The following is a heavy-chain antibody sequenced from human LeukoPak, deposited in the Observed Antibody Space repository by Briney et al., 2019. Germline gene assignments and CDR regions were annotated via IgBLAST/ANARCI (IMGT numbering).Heavy chain of an antibody. V-gene: IGHV1-24*01. CDR3: TAGVRVVAARGPNFDY. Sequence: GASVKVSCKVSGYTLTELSMHWVRQAPGKGLEWMGVFDSEDGEKIYAKTFQGRVTMTEDTSTDTAYMELTSLRSEDAAVYYCTAGVRVVAARGPNFDYWGQGTLVTVSS. D-gene: IGHD2-15*01. CDR1: GYTLTELS. CDR2: FDSEDGEK. J-gene: IGHJ4*02.